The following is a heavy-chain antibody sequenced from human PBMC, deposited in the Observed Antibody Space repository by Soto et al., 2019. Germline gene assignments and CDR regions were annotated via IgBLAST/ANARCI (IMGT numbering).Heavy chain of an antibody. Sequence: GGSLRLSCAASGFTFSSYAMSWVRQAPGKGLEWVSAISGSGGSTYYADSVKGRFTISRDNSKNTLYLQMNSLRAEDTAVYYCAKAFPRISHPNWYFDLWGRGTLVTVSS. J-gene: IGHJ2*01. CDR2: ISGSGGST. CDR3: AKAFPRISHPNWYFDL. D-gene: IGHD1-20*01. V-gene: IGHV3-23*01. CDR1: GFTFSSYA.